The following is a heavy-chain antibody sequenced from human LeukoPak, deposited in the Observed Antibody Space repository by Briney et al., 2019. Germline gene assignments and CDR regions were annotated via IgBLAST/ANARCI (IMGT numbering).Heavy chain of an antibody. CDR2: IYTTGST. D-gene: IGHD3-22*01. CDR3: ARVTTGGYYNC. V-gene: IGHV4-61*02. CDR1: GCSISSGTYY. Sequence: PSQTPSLTCTVSGCSISSGTYYWTWIRQPAGKGLEWIGRIYTTGSTNYNPSLKSRVTMSTDTSKNQFSLKLSSVTAADTAVYYCARVTTGGYYNCWGQGTLVTVSS. J-gene: IGHJ4*02.